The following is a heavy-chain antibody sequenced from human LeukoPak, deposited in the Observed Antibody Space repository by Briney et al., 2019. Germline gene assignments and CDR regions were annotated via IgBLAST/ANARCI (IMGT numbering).Heavy chain of an antibody. Sequence: GGSLRLSCAASGFTFSSYAMSWVRQAPGKGLEWVSAISGSGGSTYYADSVKGRFTISRDNSKNTLYLQMNSLRAEDTAVYYCAKSWGYSYGSSYGMDVWGQGTTVTVSS. D-gene: IGHD5-18*01. V-gene: IGHV3-23*01. CDR3: AKSWGYSYGSSYGMDV. CDR1: GFTFSSYA. J-gene: IGHJ6*02. CDR2: ISGSGGST.